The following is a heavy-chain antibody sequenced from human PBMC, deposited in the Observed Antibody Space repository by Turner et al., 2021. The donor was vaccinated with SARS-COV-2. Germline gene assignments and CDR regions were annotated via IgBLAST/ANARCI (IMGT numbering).Heavy chain of an antibody. Sequence: QLQLQESGPGLVKPSETLSLTCTVSGCSISSSSYYWGWIRQPPGKGPEWIGNIYYSGSTYYNPSLKSRVTISVDTSKNQFSLKLSSVTATDTAVYYCARRLVVQGTDDYSYYYGMDVWGQGTTVTVSS. D-gene: IGHD3-22*01. CDR3: ARRLVVQGTDDYSYYYGMDV. J-gene: IGHJ6*02. CDR1: GCSISSSSYY. V-gene: IGHV4-39*01. CDR2: IYYSGST.